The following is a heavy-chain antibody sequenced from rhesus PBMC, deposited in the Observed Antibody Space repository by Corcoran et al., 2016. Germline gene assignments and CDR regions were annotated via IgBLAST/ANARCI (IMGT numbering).Heavy chain of an antibody. J-gene: IGHJ5-1*01. V-gene: IGHV4-169*02. Sequence: QLQLQESGPGLVKPSETLSVTCAVSGGSISSSYWSWIRQAPGKGLVWIGYIYGSGSSTPSNPSLNGRVTRSVDTSKNQLSLKLSSVTAADTAVYYCARDLFQMERRQLVDVWGPGVLVTVSS. CDR3: ARDLFQMERRQLVDV. D-gene: IGHD6-25*01. CDR1: GGSISSSY. CDR2: IYGSGSST.